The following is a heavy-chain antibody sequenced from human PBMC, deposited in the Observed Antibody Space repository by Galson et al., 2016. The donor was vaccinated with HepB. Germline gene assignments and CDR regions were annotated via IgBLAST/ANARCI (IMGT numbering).Heavy chain of an antibody. Sequence: SLRLSCAASGFTLSTYAMRWVRQAPGQGLEWVSTIRGNGGSTSYADSVKGRFTISRDSSKNTVYLQMNSLRAGDTAVYYCAKGGMLIPRFDYWGQGTLVTVSS. CDR3: AKGGMLIPRFDY. D-gene: IGHD3-16*01. V-gene: IGHV3-23*01. CDR2: IRGNGGST. CDR1: GFTLSTYA. J-gene: IGHJ4*02.